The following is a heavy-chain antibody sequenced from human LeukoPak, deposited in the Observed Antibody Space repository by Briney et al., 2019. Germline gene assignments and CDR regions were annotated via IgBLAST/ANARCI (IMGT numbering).Heavy chain of an antibody. Sequence: PSETLSLTCAVYGGSFSGYYWSWIRQPPGKGLEWIGEINHSGSTNYNPSLKSRVTISVDTSKNQFSLKLSSVTAADTAVYYCARGRRPDFWSGYFSYFEYWGQGTLVTVSS. CDR1: GGSFSGYY. J-gene: IGHJ4*02. D-gene: IGHD3-3*01. V-gene: IGHV4-34*01. CDR3: ARGRRPDFWSGYFSYFEY. CDR2: INHSGST.